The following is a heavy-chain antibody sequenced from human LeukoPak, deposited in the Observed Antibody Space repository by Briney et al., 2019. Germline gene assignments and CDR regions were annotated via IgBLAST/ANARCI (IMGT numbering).Heavy chain of an antibody. V-gene: IGHV4-59*01. CDR3: ARGRPPHDYGTLFDY. CDR1: GGAITGYY. J-gene: IGHJ4*02. D-gene: IGHD4-17*01. Sequence: SETLSLTCTVSGGAITGYYWSWIRQPPGKGLEWIWYIYYSGSTNYNPSLKSRVTMSVDTSKKQFSLKLSSVTAADTAMYYCARGRPPHDYGTLFDYWGQGALVTVSS. CDR2: IYYSGST.